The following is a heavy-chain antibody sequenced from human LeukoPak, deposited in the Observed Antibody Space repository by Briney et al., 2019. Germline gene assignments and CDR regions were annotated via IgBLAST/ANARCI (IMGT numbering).Heavy chain of an antibody. J-gene: IGHJ4*02. CDR1: GGSFSGHY. D-gene: IGHD2-2*01. CDR3: ARQASCSSNRCNPFDN. V-gene: IGHV4-34*01. Sequence: SETLSLTCAVYGGSFSGHYCSWIRQVPGKGLEWIGEINHSGSTNYNPSLKSRVIISVDTSKNQFSLKVSSVTAADTAVYYCARQASCSSNRCNPFDNWGQGTLVTVSS. CDR2: INHSGST.